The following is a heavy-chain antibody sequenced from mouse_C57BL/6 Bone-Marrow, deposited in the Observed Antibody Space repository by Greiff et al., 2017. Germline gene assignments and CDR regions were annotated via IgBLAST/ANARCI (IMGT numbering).Heavy chain of an antibody. V-gene: IGHV3-8*01. CDR2: ISYSGST. CDR3: AREGGYYYGSSSYYYAMDY. Sequence: VQLQQSGPGLAKPSQTLSLTCSVTGYSITSDYWNWIRKFPGTKLEYMGYISYSGSTYYNPSLKSRISITRDTSKNQYYLQLNSVTTEDTATYXCAREGGYYYGSSSYYYAMDYWGQGTSVTVSS. CDR1: GYSITSDY. D-gene: IGHD1-1*01. J-gene: IGHJ4*01.